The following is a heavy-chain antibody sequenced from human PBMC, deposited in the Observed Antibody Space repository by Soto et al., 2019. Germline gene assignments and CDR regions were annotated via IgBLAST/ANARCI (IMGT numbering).Heavy chain of an antibody. V-gene: IGHV3-30*03. Sequence: QVQLVESGGGVVQPGRSLRLSCAASGFTFSSYGMHWVRQAPGKGLEWVAVISSDGSNKYHADSVKGRFTLSRDNSKNPLYLRMSSLRAEDTAVYYGASSRGYSSSWYGGLDFDYWGQGTLVTVSS. D-gene: IGHD6-13*01. CDR1: GFTFSSYG. J-gene: IGHJ4*02. CDR2: ISSDGSNK. CDR3: ASSRGYSSSWYGGLDFDY.